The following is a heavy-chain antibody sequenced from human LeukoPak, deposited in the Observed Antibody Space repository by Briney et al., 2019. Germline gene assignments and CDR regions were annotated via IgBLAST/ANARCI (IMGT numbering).Heavy chain of an antibody. J-gene: IGHJ1*01. CDR3: ASSHVAGTAEYFQH. CDR2: IYYSGST. Sequence: PSETLSLTCTVSGGSISSYYWSWIRQPPGKGLEWIGYIYYSGSTNYNPSLKSRVTISVDTSKNQSSLKLSSVTAADTAVYYCASSHVAGTAEYFQHWGQGTLVTVSS. CDR1: GGSISSYY. D-gene: IGHD6-19*01. V-gene: IGHV4-59*01.